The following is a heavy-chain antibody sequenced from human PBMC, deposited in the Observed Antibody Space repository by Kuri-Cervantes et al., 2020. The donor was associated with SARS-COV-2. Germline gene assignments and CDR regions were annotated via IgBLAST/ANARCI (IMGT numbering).Heavy chain of an antibody. D-gene: IGHD3-22*01. Sequence: GGSLRLSCAASGFTFSSYEMNWVRQAPGKGLEWVSSISSSSSYIYYADSVKGRFTISRDNAKNSLYLQMNSLRAEDTAVYYCAKDYQEPTTYYYDSSGYYYEGDAFDIWGQGTMVTVSS. J-gene: IGHJ3*02. CDR1: GFTFSSYE. V-gene: IGHV3-21*01. CDR3: AKDYQEPTTYYYDSSGYYYEGDAFDI. CDR2: ISSSSSYI.